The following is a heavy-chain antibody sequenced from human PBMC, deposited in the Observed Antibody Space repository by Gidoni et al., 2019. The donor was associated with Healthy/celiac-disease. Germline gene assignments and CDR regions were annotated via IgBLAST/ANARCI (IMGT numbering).Heavy chain of an antibody. V-gene: IGHV1-2*04. D-gene: IGHD2-15*01. J-gene: IGHJ5*02. CDR2: INPNSGGT. CDR1: GYTFTGYY. CDR3: ARGGPYCSGGSCWDWFDP. Sequence: QVQLVQSGAEVKKPGASVKVSCKASGYTFTGYYMHWVRQAPGQGLEWMGLINPNSGGTNYAQKFQGWVTMTRDTSISTAYMELSRLRSDDTAVYYCARGGPYCSGGSCWDWFDPWGQGTLVTVSS.